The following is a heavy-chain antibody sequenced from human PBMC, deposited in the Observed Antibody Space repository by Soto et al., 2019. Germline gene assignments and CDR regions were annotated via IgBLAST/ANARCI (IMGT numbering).Heavy chain of an antibody. CDR3: ARDKYDSSAPGY. CDR2: ISGSGSTI. D-gene: IGHD3-22*01. J-gene: IGHJ4*02. V-gene: IGHV3-48*03. Sequence: GSLRLSCAGSGFTFSSFEMNWVRQAPGKGLEWVSYISGSGSTIYYADSVKGRFTISRDNAKNSLYLQMNSLRADDTAVYYCARDKYDSSAPGYWGQGTLVTVSS. CDR1: GFTFSSFE.